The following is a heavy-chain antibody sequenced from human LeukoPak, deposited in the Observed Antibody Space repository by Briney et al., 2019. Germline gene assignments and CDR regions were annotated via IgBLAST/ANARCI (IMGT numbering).Heavy chain of an antibody. J-gene: IGHJ4*02. CDR3: AKGVVPAAPFGY. CDR1: GFSVSNYY. V-gene: IGHV3-66*02. D-gene: IGHD2-2*01. Sequence: SGGSLRLSCAASGFSVSNYYMSWVRQSPGRGLEWVSLIYSGGATYYADSVKGRFTISRDNSKNTLYLQMNSLRAEDTAVYYCAKGVVPAAPFGYWGQGTLVTVSS. CDR2: IYSGGAT.